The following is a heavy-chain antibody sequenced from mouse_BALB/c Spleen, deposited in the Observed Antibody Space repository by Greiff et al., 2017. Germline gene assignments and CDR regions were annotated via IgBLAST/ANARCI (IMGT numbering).Heavy chain of an antibody. CDR3: ARGGDYGNSLAY. D-gene: IGHD2-1*01. CDR2: IWGDGST. CDR1: GFSLTGYG. Sequence: QVHVKQSGPGLVAPSQSLSITCTVSGFSLTGYGVNWVRQPPGKGLEWLGMIWGDGSTDYNSALKSRLSISKDNSKSQVFLKMNSLQTDDTARYYCARGGDYGNSLAYWGQGTLVTVSA. V-gene: IGHV2-6-7*01. J-gene: IGHJ3*01.